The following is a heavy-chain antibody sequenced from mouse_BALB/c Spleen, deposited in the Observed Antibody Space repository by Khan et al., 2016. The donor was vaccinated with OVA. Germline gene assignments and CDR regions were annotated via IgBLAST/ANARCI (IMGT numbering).Heavy chain of an antibody. Sequence: EVKLLESGPGLVKPSQSLSLTCTVTGYSITTDYAWNWIRQFPGNKLEWMGYISYSGNTKYNPSLKSRISITRDNSKNQFFLQLKSVTTEDTARYYCARVYGGDFDYWGQGTTLTVSS. J-gene: IGHJ2*01. CDR2: ISYSGNT. V-gene: IGHV3-2*02. CDR3: ARVYGGDFDY. CDR1: GYSITTDYA. D-gene: IGHD1-1*01.